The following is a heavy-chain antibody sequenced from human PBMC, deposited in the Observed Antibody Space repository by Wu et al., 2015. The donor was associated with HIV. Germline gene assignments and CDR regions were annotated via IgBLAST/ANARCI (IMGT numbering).Heavy chain of an antibody. J-gene: IGHJ4*02. D-gene: IGHD4-11*01. Sequence: QVQLLQSGAEVKKPGASVKVSCKASGYTFTRYGINWVRQAPGQGLEWMGWISAYNGNTNYAQKLQGRVTMTTDTSTSTAYMELRSLRSDDTAVYYCARVQLTDYSNHAVYFDYWGQGTLVTVSS. CDR1: GYTFTRYG. CDR2: ISAYNGNT. V-gene: IGHV1-18*01. CDR3: ARVQLTDYSNHAVYFDY.